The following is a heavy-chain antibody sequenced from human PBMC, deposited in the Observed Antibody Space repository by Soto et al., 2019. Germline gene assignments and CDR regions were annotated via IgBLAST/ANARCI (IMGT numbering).Heavy chain of an antibody. J-gene: IGHJ4*02. D-gene: IGHD4-17*01. Sequence: GGSLRVSCAASGFTFSSYAMSWVRQAPGKGLEWVSIITSDGRTYYADSVKGRFTISRDNSKNTVYLQMNSLRAEDTAVYYCAKDYSTVTTDPLSVVLFDYWGQGALVTVSS. CDR2: ITSDGRT. V-gene: IGHV3-23*01. CDR1: GFTFSSYA. CDR3: AKDYSTVTTDPLSVVLFDY.